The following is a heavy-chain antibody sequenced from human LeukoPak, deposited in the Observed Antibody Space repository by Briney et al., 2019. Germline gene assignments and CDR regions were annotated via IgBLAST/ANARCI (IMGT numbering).Heavy chain of an antibody. Sequence: GGSLRLSCVASGFTFNRYDMHWVRQVKGKGLEWISGIGSAGDTYYSDSVKGRFTISRENSKNSLYLQMNSLRDGDTAVYYCARPRGFGEYYFGYWGQGTLVTVSS. J-gene: IGHJ4*02. CDR2: IGSAGDT. D-gene: IGHD3-10*01. CDR3: ARPRGFGEYYFGY. CDR1: GFTFNRYD. V-gene: IGHV3-13*01.